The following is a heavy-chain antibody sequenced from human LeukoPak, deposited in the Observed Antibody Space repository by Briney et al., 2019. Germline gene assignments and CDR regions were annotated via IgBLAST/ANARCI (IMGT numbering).Heavy chain of an antibody. D-gene: IGHD2-15*01. CDR1: GGSISSHY. CDR3: ARHVAYCGGGSCFSTWYFDL. Sequence: SETLSLTCTVSGGSISSHYWSWIRQPPGKGLEWIGYISYSGNTNYNPSLKSRGTISVDTSKNQFSLKLSSVTAADTAVYYCARHVAYCGGGSCFSTWYFDLWGRGTLVTVSS. V-gene: IGHV4-59*08. J-gene: IGHJ2*01. CDR2: ISYSGNT.